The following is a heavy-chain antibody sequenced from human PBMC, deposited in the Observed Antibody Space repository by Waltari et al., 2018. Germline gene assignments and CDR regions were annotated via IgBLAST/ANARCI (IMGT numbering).Heavy chain of an antibody. CDR2: IWPGDSDT. CDR3: ASMGVGGNWFDT. J-gene: IGHJ5*02. D-gene: IGHD3-16*01. V-gene: IGHV5-51*01. Sequence: QLVQSGAEVKEPGQSLKISCKGSGHTINSNWIGWVRQMSGKGLELMGIIWPGDSDTKYSPSFQGQVTISADKSINTAYLQWSSLKASDTAIYFCASMGVGGNWFDTWGQGTLVTVSS. CDR1: GHTINSNW.